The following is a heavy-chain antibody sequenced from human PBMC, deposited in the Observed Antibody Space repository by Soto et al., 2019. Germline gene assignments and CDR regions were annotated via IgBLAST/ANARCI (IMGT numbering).Heavy chain of an antibody. Sequence: SETLSLTCSVSGGSVSDKTYYWSWIRQPPGKRLEWIGYVYYSGTTNYNPSLKSRVTISVDLSKNQFSLKLSSVTAADTAVYYCAREPRSRLGATVHYYGMDVWGQGTTVTVSS. CDR3: AREPRSRLGATVHYYGMDV. CDR2: VYYSGTT. V-gene: IGHV4-61*01. J-gene: IGHJ6*02. D-gene: IGHD1-26*01. CDR1: GGSVSDKTYY.